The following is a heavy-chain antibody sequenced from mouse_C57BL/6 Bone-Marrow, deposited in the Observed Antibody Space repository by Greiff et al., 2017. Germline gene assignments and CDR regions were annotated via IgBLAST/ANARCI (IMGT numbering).Heavy chain of an antibody. V-gene: IGHV1-72*01. Sequence: QVQLQQPGAELVKPGASVKLSCKASGYTFTSYWMHWVKQRPGRGLEWIGRIAPNSGGTKYNEKFKSKATLTVDKPSSTAYMQLSSLTSEDSAVYYCARGAYGSSYPYYFDYWGQGTTLTVAS. CDR3: ARGAYGSSYPYYFDY. CDR2: IAPNSGGT. CDR1: GYTFTSYW. D-gene: IGHD1-1*01. J-gene: IGHJ2*01.